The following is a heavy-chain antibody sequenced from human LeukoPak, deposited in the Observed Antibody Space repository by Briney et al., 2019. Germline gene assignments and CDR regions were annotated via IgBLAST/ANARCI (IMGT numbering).Heavy chain of an antibody. CDR1: GGSFSGYY. Sequence: SEILSLTCAVYGGSFSGYYWSWIRQPPGKGLEWIGEINHSGSTNYNPSLESRVTISVDTSKNQFSLKLSSVTAADTAVYYCARSAHYYGMDVWGQGTTVTVSS. D-gene: IGHD6-25*01. J-gene: IGHJ6*02. V-gene: IGHV4-34*01. CDR3: ARSAHYYGMDV. CDR2: INHSGST.